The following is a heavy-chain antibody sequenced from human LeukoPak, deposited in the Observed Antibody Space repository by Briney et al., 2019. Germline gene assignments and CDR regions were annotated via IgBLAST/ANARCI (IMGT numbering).Heavy chain of an antibody. CDR2: IWYDGSNK. D-gene: IGHD3-3*01. CDR3: ARDHMYYDFRSGIPNYYYGMDV. CDR1: GFTFSSYG. J-gene: IGHJ6*02. V-gene: IGHV3-33*01. Sequence: QPGRSLRLSCAASGFTFSSYGMHWVRQAPGKGLEWVAVIWYDGSNKYYADSVKGRFTISRDNSKNTLYLQMNSLRAEDTAVYYCARDHMYYDFRSGIPNYYYGMDVWGQGTTVTVSS.